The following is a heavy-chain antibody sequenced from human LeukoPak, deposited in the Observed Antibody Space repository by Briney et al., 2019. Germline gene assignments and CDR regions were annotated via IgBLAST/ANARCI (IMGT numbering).Heavy chain of an antibody. CDR2: ISGDGSST. V-gene: IGHV3-74*01. D-gene: IGHD2-15*01. CDR3: ARALDIVVVNDY. J-gene: IGHJ4*02. CDR1: GFNFRTYW. Sequence: PGGSLRLPCAASGFNFRTYWMHWVRQAPGKGLVWVSRISGDGSSTSYADSVKGRFTISRVNAKNTLYLQMNSLRAEDTAVYYCARALDIVVVNDYWGQGTLVTVSS.